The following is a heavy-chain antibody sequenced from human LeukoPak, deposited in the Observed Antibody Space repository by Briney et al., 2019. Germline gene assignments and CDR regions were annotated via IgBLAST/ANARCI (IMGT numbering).Heavy chain of an antibody. CDR3: AREYSSSSGKNAFDV. V-gene: IGHV4-4*07. CDR2: IYASGNT. CDR1: GGSISTYY. Sequence: TSETLSLTCTVSGGSISTYYWSLIRQPAGKGLEWIGRIYASGNTNYNPSLKSRVTMSLDTSKNQFSLRLTSVTAADTAVYYCAREYSSSSGKNAFDVWVQGTMVTVSS. J-gene: IGHJ3*01. D-gene: IGHD6-6*01.